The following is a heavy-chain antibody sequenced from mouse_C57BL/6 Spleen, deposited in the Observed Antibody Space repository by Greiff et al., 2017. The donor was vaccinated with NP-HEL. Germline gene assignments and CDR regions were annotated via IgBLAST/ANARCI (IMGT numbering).Heavy chain of an antibody. CDR1: GFSLTSYG. Sequence: QVQLQQSGPGLVQPSQSLSITCTVSGFSLTSYGVHWVRQSPGKGLEWLGVIWRGGSTDYNAAFMSRLSITKDNSKSQVFFKMNSLQADDTAIYYCAKNDYYGSSPGYFDYWGQGTTLTVSS. CDR3: AKNDYYGSSPGYFDY. D-gene: IGHD1-1*01. J-gene: IGHJ2*01. CDR2: IWRGGST. V-gene: IGHV2-5*01.